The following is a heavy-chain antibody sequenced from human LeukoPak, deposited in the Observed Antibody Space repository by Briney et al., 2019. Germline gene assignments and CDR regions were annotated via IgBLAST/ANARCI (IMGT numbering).Heavy chain of an antibody. J-gene: IGHJ4*02. D-gene: IGHD6-6*01. Sequence: ASVKVSCKASGYTFTSYDINWVRQATGQGLEWMGGIIPIFGTANYAQKFQGRVTITADKSTSTAYMELSSLRSEDTAVYYCARAWSYSSSPDYWGQGTLVTVSS. CDR1: GYTFTSYD. V-gene: IGHV1-69*06. CDR3: ARAWSYSSSPDY. CDR2: IIPIFGTA.